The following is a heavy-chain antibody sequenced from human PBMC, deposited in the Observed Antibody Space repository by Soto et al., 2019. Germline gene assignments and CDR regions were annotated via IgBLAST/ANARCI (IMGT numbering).Heavy chain of an antibody. Sequence: SETLSLTCTVSGGSISSAGYYWSWIRQHPGKGLEWIGYIYFSGVTYYNPSLESRVTISVDTSKNQFSLRLSSVTAADTAVYYCARDPWRTPPEAAFDVWGQGTKVTVS. V-gene: IGHV4-31*03. J-gene: IGHJ3*01. CDR3: ARDPWRTPPEAAFDV. D-gene: IGHD1-1*01. CDR2: IYFSGVT. CDR1: GGSISSAGYY.